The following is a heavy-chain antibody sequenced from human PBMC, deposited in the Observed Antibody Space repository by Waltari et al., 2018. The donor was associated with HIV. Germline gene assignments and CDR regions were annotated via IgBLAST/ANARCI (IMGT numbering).Heavy chain of an antibody. V-gene: IGHV3-30*04. Sequence: QVQLVESGGGVVQPGRSLRLSCAASGFTFSSYAMHWVRQAPGKGLEWVAVISYDGSNKYYADSVKGRFTISRDNSKNTLYLQMNSLRAEDTAVYYCARDGAVAGTDYFDYWGQGTLVTVSS. CDR2: ISYDGSNK. CDR3: ARDGAVAGTDYFDY. D-gene: IGHD6-19*01. J-gene: IGHJ4*02. CDR1: GFTFSSYA.